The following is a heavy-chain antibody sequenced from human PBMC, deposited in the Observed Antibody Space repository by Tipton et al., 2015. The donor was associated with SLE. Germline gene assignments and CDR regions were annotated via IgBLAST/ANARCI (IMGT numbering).Heavy chain of an antibody. CDR2: ITHSGGT. Sequence: TLSLTCAVYGGSFTGQYWIWIRQPPGKGLEWIGEITHSGGTNYNPSLKSRVSISVDTSKNQFSLEMSSVTAADTAVYYCPRLQFISVGMDVWGNGTTVTFSS. D-gene: IGHD2/OR15-2a*01. J-gene: IGHJ6*03. V-gene: IGHV4-34*01. CDR3: PRLQFISVGMDV. CDR1: GGSFTGQY.